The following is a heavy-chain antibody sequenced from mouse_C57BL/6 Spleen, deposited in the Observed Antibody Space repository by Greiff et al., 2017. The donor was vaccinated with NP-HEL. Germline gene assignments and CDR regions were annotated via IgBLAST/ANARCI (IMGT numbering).Heavy chain of an antibody. Sequence: QVQLKQSGAELVRPGASVKLSCKASGYTFTDYYINWVKQRPGQGLEWIARIYPGSGNTYYNEKFKGKATLTAEKSSSTAYMQLSSLTSEDSAVYFCARSDGNFAMDYWGQGTSVTVSS. V-gene: IGHV1-76*01. CDR1: GYTFTDYY. CDR3: ARSDGNFAMDY. J-gene: IGHJ4*01. CDR2: IYPGSGNT. D-gene: IGHD2-1*01.